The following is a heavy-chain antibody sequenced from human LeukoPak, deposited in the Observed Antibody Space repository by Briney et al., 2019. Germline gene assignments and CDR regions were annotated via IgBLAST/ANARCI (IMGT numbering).Heavy chain of an antibody. J-gene: IGHJ5*02. V-gene: IGHV1-69*01. CDR1: GGTFSSYA. D-gene: IGHD1-7*01. CDR3: ARYPDNWNYADINWFDP. CDR2: IIPIFGTA. Sequence: SVRVSCKASGGTFSSYAISWVRQAPGQGLEWMGGIIPIFGTANYAQKFQGRVTITADESTSTAYMELSSLRSEDTAVYYCARYPDNWNYADINWFDPWGQGTLVTVSS.